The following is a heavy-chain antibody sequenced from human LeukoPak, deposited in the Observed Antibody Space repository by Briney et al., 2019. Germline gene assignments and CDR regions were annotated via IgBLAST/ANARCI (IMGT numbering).Heavy chain of an antibody. D-gene: IGHD6-19*01. J-gene: IGHJ4*02. CDR1: GGSISSYY. CDR2: IYYSGST. CDR3: ARRKEEGSGWYGDFDY. Sequence: SETLSLTCTVSGGSISSYYWSWIRQPPGKGLEWIGYIYYSGSTYYNPSLTSRATISVDTSKNQFSLKLSSVTAADTAVYYCARRKEEGSGWYGDFDYWGQGTLVTVSS. V-gene: IGHV4-59*08.